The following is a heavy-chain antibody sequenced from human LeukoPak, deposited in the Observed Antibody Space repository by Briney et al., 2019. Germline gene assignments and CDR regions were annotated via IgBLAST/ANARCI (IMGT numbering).Heavy chain of an antibody. Sequence: QPSETLSLTCTVSGASISSSGYYWGWVRQPPGGGLEWIGSIYYSGTTYYNPSLKSRVTISVDTSKNQFSLRLSSMTAADTAVYYCARDEGYTTGFDRDYWGQGTLVAVSS. CDR1: GASISSSGYY. CDR2: IYYSGTT. D-gene: IGHD1-1*01. J-gene: IGHJ4*02. V-gene: IGHV4-39*07. CDR3: ARDEGYTTGFDRDY.